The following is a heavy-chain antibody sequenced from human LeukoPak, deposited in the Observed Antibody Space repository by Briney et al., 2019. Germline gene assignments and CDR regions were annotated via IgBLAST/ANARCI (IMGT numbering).Heavy chain of an antibody. D-gene: IGHD4-17*01. CDR3: ARDWYGDYGDAFDI. V-gene: IGHV4-39*07. Sequence: SETLSLTCTVSGGSISSSSYYWGWIRQPPGKGLEWIGSIYYSGSTYYNPSLKSRVTISVDTSKNQFSLKLSSVTAAGTAVYYCARDWYGDYGDAFDIWGQGTMVTVSS. CDR2: IYYSGST. CDR1: GGSISSSSYY. J-gene: IGHJ3*02.